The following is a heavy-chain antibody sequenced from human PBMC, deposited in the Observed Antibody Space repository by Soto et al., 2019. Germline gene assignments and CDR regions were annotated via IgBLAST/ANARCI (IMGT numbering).Heavy chain of an antibody. CDR1: GGSFSGYY. D-gene: IGHD3-9*01. V-gene: IGHV4-34*01. Sequence: PSETLSLTCAVYGGSFSGYYWSWIRQPPGKGLEWIGEINHSGSTNYNPSLKSRVTISVDTSKNQFSLKLSSVTAADTAVYYCAGGPTYYDILNGYSRFDYWGQGTLVTVSS. CDR3: AGGPTYYDILNGYSRFDY. J-gene: IGHJ4*02. CDR2: INHSGST.